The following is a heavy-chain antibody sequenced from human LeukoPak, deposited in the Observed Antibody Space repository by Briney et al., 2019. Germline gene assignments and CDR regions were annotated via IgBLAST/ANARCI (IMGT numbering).Heavy chain of an antibody. J-gene: IGHJ4*02. D-gene: IGHD3-22*01. Sequence: PSETLSLTRTVSGGSISSYYWSWLRQPPGKGLEWSGIIYYSGITDYNPSLKSRVTISVDTSKNQFSLKLSSVTAADTAVYYCARVRALSYYDSSGDLYYFQYWGQGTLVTVSS. CDR3: ARVRALSYYDSSGDLYYFQY. CDR1: GGSISSYY. V-gene: IGHV4-59*01. CDR2: IYYSGIT.